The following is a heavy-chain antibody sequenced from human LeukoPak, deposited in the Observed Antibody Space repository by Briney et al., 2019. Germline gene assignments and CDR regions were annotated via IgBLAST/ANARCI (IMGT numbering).Heavy chain of an antibody. Sequence: SETLSLTCDVSGGSIITNSYYWDWVRQPPGKGLEWIGSVYYEGTTYYNPSLESRVTLSVDTSKNQFSLKLSSVTASDTAVYYCARGYYYGSGSRSFSPWGQGTQVTVSS. D-gene: IGHD3-10*01. CDR3: ARGYYYGSGSRSFSP. J-gene: IGHJ5*02. V-gene: IGHV4-39*01. CDR1: GGSIITNSYY. CDR2: VYYEGTT.